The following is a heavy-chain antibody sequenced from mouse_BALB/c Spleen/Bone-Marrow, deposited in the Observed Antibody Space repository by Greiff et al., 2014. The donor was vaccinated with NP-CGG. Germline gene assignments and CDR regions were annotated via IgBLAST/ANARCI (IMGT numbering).Heavy chain of an antibody. Sequence: VHVKQSGTVLARPGAAVKMSCKASGYTFSNYWMHWVKQRPGQGLEWIGTIYPGKSDTTYNQKFKGKAKLTAVTSTSTAYMELSSLTNEDSAVYYCTTLARNNFDYWGQGTTLTVSS. CDR3: TTLARNNFDY. J-gene: IGHJ2*01. CDR2: IYPGKSDT. D-gene: IGHD3-1*01. V-gene: IGHV1-5*01. CDR1: GYTFSNYW.